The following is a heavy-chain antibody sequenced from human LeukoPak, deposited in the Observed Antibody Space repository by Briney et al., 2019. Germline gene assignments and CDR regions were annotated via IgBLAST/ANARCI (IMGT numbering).Heavy chain of an antibody. D-gene: IGHD4-17*01. CDR2: FYYSGST. J-gene: IGHJ6*03. CDR3: ARVRGATVTTGDYYYYYMDV. Sequence: SETLSLTCTVSGGSISSSSYYWGWIRQPPGKGLEWIGSFYYSGSTYYNPSLKGRVTISVDTSKNQFSLKLTSVTAADTAVYYCARVRGATVTTGDYYYYYMDVWGKGTTVTISS. V-gene: IGHV4-39*07. CDR1: GGSISSSSYY.